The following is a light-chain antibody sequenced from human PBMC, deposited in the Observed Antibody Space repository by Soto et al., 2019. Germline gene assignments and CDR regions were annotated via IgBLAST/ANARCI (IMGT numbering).Light chain of an antibody. J-gene: IGKJ3*01. CDR3: QHFGSPFT. V-gene: IGKV3-20*01. CDR1: QSINNHF. CDR2: GTS. Sequence: EVVLPQSPGTLSLSPGERATLACRASQSINNHFLAWYQQKRGQAPRLLIYGTSNRATGIPDRFSGSGSGTDFTLAISRLEPEDFAVYYCQHFGSPFTFGPGTKVDIK.